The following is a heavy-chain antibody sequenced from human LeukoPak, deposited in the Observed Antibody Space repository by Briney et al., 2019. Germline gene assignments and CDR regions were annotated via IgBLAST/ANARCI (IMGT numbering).Heavy chain of an antibody. CDR2: INHSGST. V-gene: IGHV4-34*01. CDR3: ARGHSRPDRSYYYYGMDV. J-gene: IGHJ6*02. CDR1: GGSFSGYY. Sequence: SETLSLTCAVYGGSFSGYYWSWIRQPPGKGLEWIGEINHSGSTNYNPSLKSRVTISVDTSKNQFSPKLSSVTAADTAVYYCARGHSRPDRSYYYYGMDVWGQGTTVTVSS.